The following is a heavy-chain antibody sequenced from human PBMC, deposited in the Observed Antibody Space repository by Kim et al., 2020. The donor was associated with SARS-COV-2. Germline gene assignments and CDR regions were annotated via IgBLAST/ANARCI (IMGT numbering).Heavy chain of an antibody. D-gene: IGHD3-22*01. Sequence: SETLSLTCAVYGGSFSGYYWSWIRQPPGKGLEWIGEINHSGSTNYNPSLKSRVTISVDTSKNQFSLKLSSVTAADTAVYYCARAYFHSSGYYYVGDYWG. CDR2: INHSGST. J-gene: IGHJ4*01. CDR1: GGSFSGYY. CDR3: ARAYFHSSGYYYVGDY. V-gene: IGHV4-34*01.